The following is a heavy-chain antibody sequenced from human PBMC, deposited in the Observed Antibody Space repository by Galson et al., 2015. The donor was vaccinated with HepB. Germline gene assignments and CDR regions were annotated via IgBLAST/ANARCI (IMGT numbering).Heavy chain of an antibody. CDR1: GYNFNIDW. CDR2: IFPGDSNT. CDR3: ERLDYGQQLSNDAFPE. D-gene: IGHD6-13*01. V-gene: IGHV5-51*03. Sequence: QSGAEVKKPGESLKISCEASGYNFNIDWIAWVRQMPGRGLEWMGIIFPGDSNTIYSPSFQGQVTISADKSVTTAYLQWSSLRASDTAMYYCERLDYGQQLSNDAFPEWGQGTMVTVSS. J-gene: IGHJ3*01.